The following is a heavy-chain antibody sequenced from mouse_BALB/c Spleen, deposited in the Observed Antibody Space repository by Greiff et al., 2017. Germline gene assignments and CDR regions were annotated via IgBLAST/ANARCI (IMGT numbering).Heavy chain of an antibody. V-gene: IGHV14-4*02. D-gene: IGHD1-1*01. CDR2: IDPENGDT. J-gene: IGHJ4*01. CDR1: GFNIKDYY. CDR3: NAVYGGDY. Sequence: EVKLMESGAELVRSGASVKLSCTASGFNIKDYYMHWVKQRPEQGLEWIGWIDPENGDTEYAPKFQGKATMTADTSSNTAYLQLSSLTSEDTAVYYCNAVYGGDYWGQGTSVTVSS.